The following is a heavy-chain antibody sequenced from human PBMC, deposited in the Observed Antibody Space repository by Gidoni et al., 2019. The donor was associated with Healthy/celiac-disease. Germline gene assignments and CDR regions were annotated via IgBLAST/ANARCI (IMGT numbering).Heavy chain of an antibody. CDR1: GFTFRSYS. J-gene: IGHJ3*02. V-gene: IGHV3-21*01. CDR2: ISSSSSYI. CDR3: ARDRCTSTSCYIEYAFDI. Sequence: EVQLVESGGGLVKPGGSLRLSCAASGFTFRSYSMNWGRQAPGKGLEWVSSISSSSSYIYYADSMKGRFTISRDNAKNSLYLQMNSLRAEDTAVYYCARDRCTSTSCYIEYAFDIWGQGTMVTVSS. D-gene: IGHD2-2*02.